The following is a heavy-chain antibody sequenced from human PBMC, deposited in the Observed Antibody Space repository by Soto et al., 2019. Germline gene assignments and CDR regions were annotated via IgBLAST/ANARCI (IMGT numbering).Heavy chain of an antibody. CDR1: GGTFSSYA. CDR2: IIPIFGTA. CDR3: ATLREITMVRGVLDY. J-gene: IGHJ4*02. D-gene: IGHD3-10*01. Sequence: ASVKVSCKASGGTFSSYAISWVRQAPGQGLEWMGGIIPIFGTANYAQKFQGRVTITADESTSTAYMELSSLRSEDTAVYYCATLREITMVRGVLDYWGQGILVTVSS. V-gene: IGHV1-69*13.